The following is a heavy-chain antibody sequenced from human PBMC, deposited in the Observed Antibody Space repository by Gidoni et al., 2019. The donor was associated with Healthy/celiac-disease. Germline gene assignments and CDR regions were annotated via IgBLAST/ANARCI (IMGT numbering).Heavy chain of an antibody. J-gene: IGHJ6*02. Sequence: STYYNPSLKSRVTISVDTSKNQFSLKLSSVTAADTAVYYCARSPQSSYGSVTYYYYGMDVWGQGTTVTVSS. D-gene: IGHD3-10*01. V-gene: IGHV4-31*02. CDR2: ST. CDR3: ARSPQSSYGSVTYYYYGMDV.